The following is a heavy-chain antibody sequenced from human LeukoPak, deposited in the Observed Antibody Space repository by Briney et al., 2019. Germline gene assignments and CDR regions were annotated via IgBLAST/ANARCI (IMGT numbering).Heavy chain of an antibody. Sequence: GGSLRLSCAASGFSFSNYAMHWVRQAPGKGLEWVAFISYDGSNKYYADSVKGRFTISRDNSKNTLYLQMNSLRAEDTAVYYCAKDRGSITMIVVVILDYWGQGTLVTVSS. D-gene: IGHD3-22*01. CDR1: GFSFSNYA. CDR2: ISYDGSNK. J-gene: IGHJ4*02. CDR3: AKDRGSITMIVVVILDY. V-gene: IGHV3-30*18.